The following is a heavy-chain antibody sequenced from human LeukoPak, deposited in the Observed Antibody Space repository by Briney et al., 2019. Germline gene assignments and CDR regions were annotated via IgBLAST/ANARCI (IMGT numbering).Heavy chain of an antibody. V-gene: IGHV3-21*06. Sequence: GGSLRLSCAASGFTFSSNAMNWVRQAPGKGLEWVSVISTSSTYIYYADSVKGRFTISRDNAKNSLYLQMNSLRAEDTAVHYCAKVSTAVSLAIDYWGQGTLVTVST. D-gene: IGHD6-13*01. CDR2: ISTSSTYI. CDR3: AKVSTAVSLAIDY. J-gene: IGHJ4*02. CDR1: GFTFSSNA.